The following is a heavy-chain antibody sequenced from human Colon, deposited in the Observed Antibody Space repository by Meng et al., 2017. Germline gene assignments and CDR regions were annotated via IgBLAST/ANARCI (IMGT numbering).Heavy chain of an antibody. CDR3: ARMGAGAAFDF. CDR1: GYTFTTFF. CDR2: INPNSGVT. D-gene: IGHD1-26*01. Sequence: QGHLVQSGAEVKTPGSSVKVACEASGYTFTTFFLNWVRQTPDQGFEWLGRINPNSGVTNFAQKFQGRVTMTRDTSISTAYMELASLRSDDTGVYYCARMGAGAAFDFWGQGTLVTVSS. V-gene: IGHV1-2*05. J-gene: IGHJ4*02.